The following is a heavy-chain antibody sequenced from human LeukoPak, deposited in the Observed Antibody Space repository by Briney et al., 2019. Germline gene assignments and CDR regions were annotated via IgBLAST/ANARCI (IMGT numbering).Heavy chain of an antibody. Sequence: GGSLRLSCAASGFTFSSYAMSWVRQAPGKGLEWVSAISGSGGSTYYADSVKGRFTISRDNSKNTLYLQMNSLRAEDTAVYYCAKAPGYSFGYDYYGMDVWGQGTTVTVSS. CDR1: GFTFSSYA. CDR2: ISGSGGST. J-gene: IGHJ6*02. D-gene: IGHD5-18*01. CDR3: AKAPGYSFGYDYYGMDV. V-gene: IGHV3-23*01.